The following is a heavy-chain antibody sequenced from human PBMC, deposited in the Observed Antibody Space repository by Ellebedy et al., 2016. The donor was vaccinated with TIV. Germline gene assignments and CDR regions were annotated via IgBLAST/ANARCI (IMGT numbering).Heavy chain of an antibody. V-gene: IGHV3-30*03. D-gene: IGHD6-19*01. Sequence: GGSLRLXCAASGFTFSSYGMHWVRQAPGKGLEWVAVISHDGSNKYYADSVKGRFTISRDNSKNTLYLQMNSLRAEDTAVYYCVFGNTEGQWLVSDYYYYGMDVWGQGTTVTVSS. J-gene: IGHJ6*02. CDR3: VFGNTEGQWLVSDYYYYGMDV. CDR1: GFTFSSYG. CDR2: ISHDGSNK.